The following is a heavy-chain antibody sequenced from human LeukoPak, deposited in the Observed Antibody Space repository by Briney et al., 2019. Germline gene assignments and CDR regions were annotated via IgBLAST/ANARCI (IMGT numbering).Heavy chain of an antibody. CDR1: GYSISSGYY. J-gene: IGHJ4*02. CDR3: ARHGLTFPRFDY. CDR2: IYHSGST. Sequence: SETLSLTCAVSGYSISSGYYWGWIRQPPGKGLEWIGSIYHSGSTYYNPSLKSRVTISVDTSKNQFSLKLSSVTAADTAVYYCARHGLTFPRFDYWGQGTLVTVSS. D-gene: IGHD3-10*01. V-gene: IGHV4-38-2*01.